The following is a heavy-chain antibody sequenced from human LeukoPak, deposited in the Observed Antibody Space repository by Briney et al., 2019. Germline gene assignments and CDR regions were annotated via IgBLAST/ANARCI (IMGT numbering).Heavy chain of an antibody. CDR2: IKSKTDGGTT. CDR3: TTLSGVRNYYYYYYYMDV. J-gene: IGHJ6*03. V-gene: IGHV3-15*01. Sequence: GGSLRLSCAASGFTFSNAWMSWVRQAPGKGLEWVGRIKSKTDGGTTDYAAPVKGRFTISRDDSKNTLYLQMNSLKTEDTAVYYCTTLSGVRNYYYYYYYMDVWGKGTTVTVSS. D-gene: IGHD1-14*01. CDR1: GFTFSNAW.